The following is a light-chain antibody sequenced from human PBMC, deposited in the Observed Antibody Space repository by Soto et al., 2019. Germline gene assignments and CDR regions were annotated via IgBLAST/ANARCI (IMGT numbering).Light chain of an antibody. CDR1: QSISSY. Sequence: DIPMTQSPSSLSASVGDRVIISCRASQSISSYLNWYQHKPGKAPNLLIYAASSLQSGVPSRFSGSGSGTDFTLTISSLQPEDFVTYYCQQSYNSPWTFGQGTKVEV. J-gene: IGKJ1*01. CDR2: AAS. CDR3: QQSYNSPWT. V-gene: IGKV1-39*01.